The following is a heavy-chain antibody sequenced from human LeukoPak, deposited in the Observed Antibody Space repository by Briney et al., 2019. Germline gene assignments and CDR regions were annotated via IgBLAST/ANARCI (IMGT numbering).Heavy chain of an antibody. J-gene: IGHJ5*02. CDR3: ARDVSSGYVTPYNWFDP. D-gene: IGHD3-22*01. CDR2: ISAYNGNT. V-gene: IGHV1-18*01. Sequence: GASVKVSCKASGYTFTSYGISWVRQAPGQGLEWMGWISAYNGNTNYAQKLQGRVTMTTDTSTSTAYMELGSLRSDDTAVYYCARDVSSGYVTPYNWFDPWGQGTLVTVSS. CDR1: GYTFTSYG.